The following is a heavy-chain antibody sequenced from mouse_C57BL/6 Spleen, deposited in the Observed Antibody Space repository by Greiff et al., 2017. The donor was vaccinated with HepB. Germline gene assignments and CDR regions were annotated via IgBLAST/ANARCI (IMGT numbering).Heavy chain of an antibody. CDR3: ASGYDYDVAWFAY. CDR2: IYPRSGNT. V-gene: IGHV1-81*01. Sequence: QVHVKQSGAELARPGASVKLSCKASGYTFTSYGISWVKQRTGQGLEWIGEIYPRSGNTYYNEKFKGKATLTADKSSSTAYMELRSLTSEDSAVYFCASGYDYDVAWFAYWGQGTLVTVSA. D-gene: IGHD2-4*01. J-gene: IGHJ3*01. CDR1: GYTFTSYG.